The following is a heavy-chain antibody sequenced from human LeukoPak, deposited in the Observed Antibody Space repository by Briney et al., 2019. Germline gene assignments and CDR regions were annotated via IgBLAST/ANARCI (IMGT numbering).Heavy chain of an antibody. CDR2: IYTSGST. V-gene: IGHV4-61*02. J-gene: IGHJ6*03. D-gene: IGHD6-13*01. CDR1: GGSISSNSYY. Sequence: SETLSLTCTVSGGSISSNSYYWSWIRQPAGKGLEWIGRIYTSGSTNYNPSLKSRVTISVDTSKNQFSLKLSSVTAADTAVYYCARGAAATEDYYMDVWGKGTTVTVSS. CDR3: ARGAAATEDYYMDV.